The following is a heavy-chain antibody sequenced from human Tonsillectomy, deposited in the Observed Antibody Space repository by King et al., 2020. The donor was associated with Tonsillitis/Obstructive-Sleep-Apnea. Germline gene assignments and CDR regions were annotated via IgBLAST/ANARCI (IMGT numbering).Heavy chain of an antibody. V-gene: IGHV4-31*03. Sequence: QLQESGPGLVKPSQTLSLTCTVSGGSISSGGYYWRWIRQHPGKGLEWIGYIYYSGSTYYNPSLKSRVTISVDTSKNQFSLKLSSVTAADTAVYYCARADSSGYYSDAFDIWGQGTMVTVSS. J-gene: IGHJ3*02. CDR2: IYYSGST. CDR3: ARADSSGYYSDAFDI. CDR1: GGSISSGGYY. D-gene: IGHD3-22*01.